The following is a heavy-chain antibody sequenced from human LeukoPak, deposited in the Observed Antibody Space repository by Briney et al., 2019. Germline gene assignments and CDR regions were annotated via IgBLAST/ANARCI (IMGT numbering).Heavy chain of an antibody. CDR1: GFTFSSYS. CDR3: ARDTDYQLLIDY. Sequence: GGSLRLSCAASGFTFSSYSMNWVRQAPGEGLEWVSFISSSSSSIYYADSVKGRFIISRDNAKNSLYLQMNSLRVEDAAVYYCARDTDYQLLIDYWGQGTLVTVSS. J-gene: IGHJ4*02. CDR2: ISSSSSSI. V-gene: IGHV3-21*01. D-gene: IGHD2-2*01.